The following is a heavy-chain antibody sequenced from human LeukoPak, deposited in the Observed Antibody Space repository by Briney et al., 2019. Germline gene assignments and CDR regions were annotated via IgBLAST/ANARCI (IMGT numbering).Heavy chain of an antibody. J-gene: IGHJ5*02. CDR2: IWHDGNRK. CDR1: GFTFSSYD. V-gene: IGHV3-33*01. D-gene: IGHD1/OR15-1a*01. CDR3: TRAAGITGTSRDNWFDP. Sequence: GTSLRLSCAASGFTFSSYDMHWVRRAPGKGLEWVASIWHDGNRKYHADSVEGRFTISRDNSKNTVYVQMNSLRADDTAVYYCTRAAGITGTSRDNWFDPWSQGTLVIVSS.